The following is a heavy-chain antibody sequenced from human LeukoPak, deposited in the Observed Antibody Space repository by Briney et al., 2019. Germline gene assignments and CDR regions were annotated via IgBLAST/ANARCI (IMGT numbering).Heavy chain of an antibody. V-gene: IGHV4-59*12. CDR3: ARLTVTPAC. Sequence: SETLSLTCTISGGSFSRYYWNWIRQAPGKGLEWIGYLYYSDITNYNPSLRSRVTISVDTSKNQFSLKLSSVTAADTAVYYCARLTVTPACWGQGTLVTVSS. CDR2: LYYSDIT. D-gene: IGHD4-17*01. J-gene: IGHJ4*02. CDR1: GGSFSRYY.